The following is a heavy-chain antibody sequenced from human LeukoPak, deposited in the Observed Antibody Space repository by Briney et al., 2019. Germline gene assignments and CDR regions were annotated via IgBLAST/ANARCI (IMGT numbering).Heavy chain of an antibody. J-gene: IGHJ4*02. V-gene: IGHV3-64D*06. CDR3: VKDAGYSGNDFYFDY. Sequence: PGGSLGLSCSASGFTFSSYAIHWVRQGPGKGLEYVSGTSSNGDRINYADSVKGRFTISRDNSKNTLHLQMSSLRAEDTAVYYCVKDAGYSGNDFYFDYWGQGTLSPSAQ. CDR2: TSSNGDRI. D-gene: IGHD5-12*01. CDR1: GFTFSSYA.